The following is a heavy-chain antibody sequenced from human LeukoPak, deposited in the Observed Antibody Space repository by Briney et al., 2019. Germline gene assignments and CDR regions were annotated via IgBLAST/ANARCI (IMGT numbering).Heavy chain of an antibody. V-gene: IGHV3-7*03. CDR1: GFSFSSFW. CDR2: IKDDGSVK. J-gene: IGHJ4*02. Sequence: GGSLRLSCTASGFSFSSFWMSWVRQAPGKGLEWVANIKDDGSVKNHVDSLKGRFSISRDNARNSLYPQISSLRAEDTAIYYCARSLPYGTTWYGRSDFWGQGTLVTVSS. D-gene: IGHD6-13*01. CDR3: ARSLPYGTTWYGRSDF.